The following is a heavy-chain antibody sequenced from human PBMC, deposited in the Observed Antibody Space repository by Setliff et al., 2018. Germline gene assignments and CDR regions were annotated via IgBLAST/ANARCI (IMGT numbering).Heavy chain of an antibody. CDR1: GYIFTSSG. V-gene: IGHV1-18*01. J-gene: IGHJ3*02. D-gene: IGHD2-15*01. CDR3: ALTTLSLCSGGNCPNALDI. Sequence: ASVKVSCKGSGYIFTSSGISWVRQAPGQGLEWMGWISGFNGVKKYAQNFQGRVTMATDTSTNMAYMELRSLRSDDTAIYFCALTTLSLCSGGNCPNALDIWGQGTLVTVSS. CDR2: ISGFNGVK.